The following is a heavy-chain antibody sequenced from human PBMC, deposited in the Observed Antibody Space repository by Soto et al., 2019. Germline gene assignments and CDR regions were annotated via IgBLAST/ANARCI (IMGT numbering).Heavy chain of an antibody. J-gene: IGHJ4*02. CDR3: ARTTTVVAATDY. CDR2: ISYDGSNK. V-gene: IGHV3-30-3*01. CDR1: GFTFSSYA. Sequence: QVQLVESGGGVVQPGRSLRLSCAASGFTFSSYAMHWVRQAPGMGLEWVAVISYDGSNKYYADSVKGRFTISRDNSKNTLYLQMNSLRAEDTAVYYCARTTTVVAATDYWGQGTLVTVSS. D-gene: IGHD2-15*01.